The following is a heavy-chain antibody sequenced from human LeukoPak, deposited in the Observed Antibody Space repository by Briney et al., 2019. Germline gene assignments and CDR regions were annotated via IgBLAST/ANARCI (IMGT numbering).Heavy chain of an antibody. D-gene: IGHD1-26*01. CDR1: GFTFDDYA. Sequence: GRSLRLSCAASGFTFDDYAMHWVRQAPGKGLEWVSGISWNSGSIGYADSVKGRFTISRDNAKNSLYLQMNSLRAEDRALYYCAKVPAGSPDAFDIWGQGTMVTVSS. CDR2: ISWNSGSI. V-gene: IGHV3-9*01. J-gene: IGHJ3*02. CDR3: AKVPAGSPDAFDI.